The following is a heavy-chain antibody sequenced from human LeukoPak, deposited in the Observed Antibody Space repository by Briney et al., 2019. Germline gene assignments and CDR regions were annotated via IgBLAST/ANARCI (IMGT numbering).Heavy chain of an antibody. J-gene: IGHJ5*02. CDR2: IYYSGST. CDR1: GGSISSGGYY. CDR3: ASERYDILTGYVGWFDP. V-gene: IGHV4-31*03. D-gene: IGHD3-9*01. Sequence: SETLSLTCTVSGGSISSGGYYWSWIRQHPGKGLEWIGYIYYSGSTYYNPSLKSRVTISVDTSKNQFSLKLSSVTAADTAVYYCASERYDILTGYVGWFDPWGQGTLVTVSS.